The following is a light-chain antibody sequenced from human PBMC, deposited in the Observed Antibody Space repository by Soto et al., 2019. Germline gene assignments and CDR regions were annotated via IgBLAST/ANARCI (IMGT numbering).Light chain of an antibody. CDR1: SSDVGDYNY. Sequence: QSALTQPPSASGSPGQSVTISCTGTSSDVGDYNYVSWYQQHPGKAPTLMIYEVSKRPSGVPDRFSGSKSGNTASLTVSGLQAEDEADYYCSSYAGSNNGVFGGGTKLTVL. CDR2: EVS. CDR3: SSYAGSNNGV. V-gene: IGLV2-8*01. J-gene: IGLJ3*02.